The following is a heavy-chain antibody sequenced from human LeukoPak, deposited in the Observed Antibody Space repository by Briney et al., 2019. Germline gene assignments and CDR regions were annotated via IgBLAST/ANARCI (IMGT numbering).Heavy chain of an antibody. J-gene: IGHJ6*03. Sequence: PGGSLRLSCEASGFTFSSCGMHWVSQAPGKGLEWVAVISNDGSIKFYADSVKGRFTISRDNSKNTLSLQMNSLRAEDTAVYYCVKPDRLNYYDSGRQYYYYYMDVWGKGTTVTVSS. CDR3: VKPDRLNYYDSGRQYYYYYMDV. D-gene: IGHD3-16*01. V-gene: IGHV3-30*18. CDR2: ISNDGSIK. CDR1: GFTFSSCG.